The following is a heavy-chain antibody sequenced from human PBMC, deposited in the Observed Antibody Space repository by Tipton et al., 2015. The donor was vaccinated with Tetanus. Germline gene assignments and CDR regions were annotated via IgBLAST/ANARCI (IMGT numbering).Heavy chain of an antibody. CDR2: IFYNGRT. CDR1: GDSMTDFY. CDR3: ARTTRRWLHPDY. Sequence: TLSLTCNVSGDSMTDFYWSWIRQPPGKGLEWIAYIFYNGRTQFNPSLKSRVSISVDTAKNQFSLQLKSVTAADTAIYYCARTTRRWLHPDYWGPGTLVTVSS. D-gene: IGHD5-24*01. V-gene: IGHV4-59*01. J-gene: IGHJ4*02.